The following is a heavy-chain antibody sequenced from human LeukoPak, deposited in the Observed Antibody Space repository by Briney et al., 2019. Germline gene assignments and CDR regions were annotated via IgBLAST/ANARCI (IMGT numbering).Heavy chain of an antibody. J-gene: IGHJ4*02. Sequence: GRSLRLSCAASGFTFDDYAMHWVRQAPGKGLEWVSGISWNSGSIVYADSVKGRFTISRDNAKTSLYLQMNSLRAEDTALYYCAKDGYDSSGNHFDYWGQGTLVTVSS. CDR3: AKDGYDSSGNHFDY. CDR1: GFTFDDYA. D-gene: IGHD3-22*01. V-gene: IGHV3-9*01. CDR2: ISWNSGSI.